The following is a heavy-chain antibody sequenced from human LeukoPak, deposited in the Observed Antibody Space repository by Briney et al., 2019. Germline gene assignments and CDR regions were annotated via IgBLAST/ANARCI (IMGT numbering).Heavy chain of an antibody. CDR2: INDSGSA. CDR1: GASFSDYH. D-gene: IGHD2-2*01. Sequence: SETLSLTCAVFGASFSDYHWTWIRQSPGKGLDWIGEINDSGSALYNPSLMNRVTISVDMPKNHFSLNLTSVTAADTGVYYCGRGPHPHWPPMQNWGQGSLVTVSS. J-gene: IGHJ4*02. V-gene: IGHV4-34*01. CDR3: GRGPHPHWPPMQN.